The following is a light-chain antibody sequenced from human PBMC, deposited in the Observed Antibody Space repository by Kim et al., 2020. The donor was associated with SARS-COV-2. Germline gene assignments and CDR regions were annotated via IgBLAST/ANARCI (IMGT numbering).Light chain of an antibody. V-gene: IGLV3-1*01. CDR1: KLEDKF. CDR3: QAWDSVSGII. CDR2: EDN. Sequence: SYELTQPPSVSVSPGQTANITCSGHKLEDKFTSWYQQRPGQSPLLVIYEDNKRPSGIPERFSGSNSGNTGTLTISGTQAMDEADYYCQAWDSVSGIIFGGGTKLTVL. J-gene: IGLJ2*01.